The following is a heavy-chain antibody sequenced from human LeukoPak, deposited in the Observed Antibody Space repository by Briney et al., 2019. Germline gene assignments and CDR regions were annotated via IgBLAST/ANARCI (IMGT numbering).Heavy chain of an antibody. D-gene: IGHD4-17*01. V-gene: IGHV3-48*02. CDR1: GFTFSSYS. J-gene: IGHJ3*02. CDR3: ALGVTTVNAFDI. Sequence: GGSLRLSCAASGFTFSSYSMNWVRQAPGKGLEWVSYISSSSSTIYYADYVKGRFTISRDNAKNSLYLQMNSLRDEDTAVYYCALGVTTVNAFDIWGKGTMFTVSS. CDR2: ISSSSSTI.